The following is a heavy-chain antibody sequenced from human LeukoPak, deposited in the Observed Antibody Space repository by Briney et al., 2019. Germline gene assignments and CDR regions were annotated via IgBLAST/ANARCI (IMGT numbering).Heavy chain of an antibody. J-gene: IGHJ6*02. CDR1: GGSISSYY. Sequence: KPSETLSLTCTVSGGSISSYYWNWIRQPAGKGLEWIGRIYTSGSNNYNPSLKSRVTMSVDTSKNQFSLKLSSVTAADTAVYYCARATTNHYYYYGMDVWGQGTTVTVSS. D-gene: IGHD4-17*01. CDR2: IYTSGSN. CDR3: ARATTNHYYYYGMDV. V-gene: IGHV4-4*07.